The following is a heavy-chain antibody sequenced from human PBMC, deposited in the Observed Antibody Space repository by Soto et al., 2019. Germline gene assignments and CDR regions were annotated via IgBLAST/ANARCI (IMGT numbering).Heavy chain of an antibody. D-gene: IGHD5-12*01. CDR2: VDYTGSYT. CDR1: GFTFSGFA. J-gene: IGHJ4*02. CDR3: AKRSGGFSEFDY. Sequence: EVQLLESGGGLVQPGGSLRLSCAASGFTFSGFAMNWVRQPPGKGLEWVSSVDYTGSYTFYAASVKGRFTISRDNSKNLVYQELNSLRAEDTVLYYCAKRSGGFSEFDYWGQGTLVIVSS. V-gene: IGHV3-23*05.